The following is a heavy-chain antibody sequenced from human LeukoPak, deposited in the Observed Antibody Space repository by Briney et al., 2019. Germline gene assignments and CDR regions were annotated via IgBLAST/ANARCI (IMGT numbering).Heavy chain of an antibody. CDR1: AYSSTSYC. V-gene: IGHV5-51*01. CDR3: ARVAIFGVVIMGLDY. D-gene: IGHD3-3*01. CDR2: IYRVDSDT. Sequence: GEALLILCRASAYSSTSYCSCCVRQMPPKGLEGMGFIYRVDSDTTYSPSSQGQVTMTADKSISTDYLQWSSLKASDTAMYYCARVAIFGVVIMGLDYWGQGTLVTVSS. J-gene: IGHJ4*02.